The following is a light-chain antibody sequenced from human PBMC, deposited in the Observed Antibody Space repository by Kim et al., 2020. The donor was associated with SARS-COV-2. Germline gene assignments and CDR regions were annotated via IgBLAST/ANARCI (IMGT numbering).Light chain of an antibody. J-gene: IGLJ2*01. CDR3: VAWDDSLTGVV. V-gene: IGLV1-44*01. CDR2: NND. CDR1: RSNSGNNP. Sequence: GQRVVISCSGSRSNSGNNPVNWYQQFPGTAPQLLIRNNDQRPSRVPDRFSGSKSGTSASLAISGLQSEDEADYYCVAWDDSLTGVVIGGGTQLTVL.